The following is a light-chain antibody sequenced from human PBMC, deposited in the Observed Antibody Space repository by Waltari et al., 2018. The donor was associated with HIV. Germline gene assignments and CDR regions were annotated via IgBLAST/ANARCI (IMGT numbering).Light chain of an antibody. J-gene: IGLJ3*02. CDR2: RTN. CDR3: AAWDDGLSGPV. V-gene: IGLV1-47*01. Sequence: QSVLTQPPSASGTPGQRVTISCSGSSSNIGSNYVYWYQQLPGTAPKLLIYRTNQRPSGVPDRCSGSKSGTSASLAITGRRSEDEADYYCAAWDDGLSGPVFGGGTKLTVL. CDR1: SSNIGSNY.